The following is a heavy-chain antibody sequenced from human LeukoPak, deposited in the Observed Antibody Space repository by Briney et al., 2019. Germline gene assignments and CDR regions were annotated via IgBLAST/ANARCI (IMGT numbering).Heavy chain of an antibody. J-gene: IGHJ3*02. V-gene: IGHV3-30*02. CDR3: AKEYDILTGYYAFDI. Sequence: GGSLRLSCAASGFTFSSYGMHWVRQAPGKGLEWVAFLRYDGTNKYYADSVKGRFTISRDNSKNTLYLQMNSLRAEDTAVYYCAKEYDILTGYYAFDIWGQGTMVTVSS. D-gene: IGHD3-9*01. CDR2: LRYDGTNK. CDR1: GFTFSSYG.